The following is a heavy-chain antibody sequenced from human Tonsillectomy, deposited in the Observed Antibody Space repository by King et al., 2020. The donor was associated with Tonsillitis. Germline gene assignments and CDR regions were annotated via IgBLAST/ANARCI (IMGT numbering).Heavy chain of an antibody. CDR3: ARGARGASTAAGSPIDF. CDR2: ISSDGYNK. CDR1: GFTFSDYA. Sequence: VQLVESGGGVVQPGGSLRLSCAASGFTFSDYAIHWVRQVPGKGLEWVAVISSDGYNKYYTDSVKGRFTISRDDSKNTLFLQMNSLRPEDTTVYYCARGARGASTAAGSPIDFWGQGTLVTVSS. V-gene: IGHV3-30*10. J-gene: IGHJ4*02. D-gene: IGHD6-13*01.